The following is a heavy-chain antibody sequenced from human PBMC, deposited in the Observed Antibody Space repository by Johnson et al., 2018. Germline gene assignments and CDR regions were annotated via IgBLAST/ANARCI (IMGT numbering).Heavy chain of an antibody. V-gene: IGHV3-30*04. CDR3: ANPYNSRDYSNAFYL. CDR1: GFAFSTYA. J-gene: IGHJ3*01. Sequence: QVQLVQSGGGVVQPGRSLTLSCAASGFAFSTYAMHWVSQAPGKGLEWVAVISYDGSNRNYADSVQGRFTISRDNSKHTLYLQMNSLRAEDTAVYYCANPYNSRDYSNAFYLWGQGTMFPVSS. CDR2: ISYDGSNR. D-gene: IGHD6-13*01.